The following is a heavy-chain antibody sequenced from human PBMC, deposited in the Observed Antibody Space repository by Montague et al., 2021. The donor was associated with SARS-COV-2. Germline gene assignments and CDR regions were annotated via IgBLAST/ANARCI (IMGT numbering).Heavy chain of an antibody. CDR1: GGSIGNYY. V-gene: IGHV4-59*08. Sequence: SETLSLTCTVSGGSIGNYYWNWIRQTPGTGLEWIGYIYYTGTTNYNPSLRGRVTISLNKANNQFSLRVKSVTAADTALYYCARSANLERGASYFFDFWGQGTLVAVSS. CDR2: IYYTGTT. J-gene: IGHJ4*02. CDR3: ARSANLERGASYFFDF. D-gene: IGHD1-1*01.